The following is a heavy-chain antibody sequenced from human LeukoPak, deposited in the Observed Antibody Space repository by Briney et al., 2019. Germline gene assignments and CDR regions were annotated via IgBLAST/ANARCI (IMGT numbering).Heavy chain of an antibody. CDR1: GGSISSSSYY. V-gene: IGHV4-61*05. CDR2: IYYSGST. D-gene: IGHD3-10*01. CDR3: ARHGDYGSGAFDI. Sequence: SETLSLTCTVSGGSISSSSYYWGWIRQPPGKGLEWIGYIYYSGSTNYNPSLKSRVTISVDTSKNQFSLKLSSVTAADTAVYYCARHGDYGSGAFDIWGQGTMVTVSS. J-gene: IGHJ3*02.